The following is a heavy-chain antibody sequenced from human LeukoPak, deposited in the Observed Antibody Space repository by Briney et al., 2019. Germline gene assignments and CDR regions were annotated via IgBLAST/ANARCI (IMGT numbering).Heavy chain of an antibody. J-gene: IGHJ3*02. D-gene: IGHD3-22*01. Sequence: ASVKVSCTASGYTFTSYDINWVRQATGQGLEWMGWMNPNSGNTGYAQKFQGRVTMTRNTSISTAYMELSSLRSEDTAVYYCARGGLITMIVVVIPNDAFDIWGQGTMVTVSS. CDR3: ARGGLITMIVVVIPNDAFDI. CDR1: GYTFTSYD. V-gene: IGHV1-8*01. CDR2: MNPNSGNT.